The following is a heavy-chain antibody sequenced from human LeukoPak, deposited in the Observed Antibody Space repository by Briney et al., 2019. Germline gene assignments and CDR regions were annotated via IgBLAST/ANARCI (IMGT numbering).Heavy chain of an antibody. V-gene: IGHV3-20*04. CDR3: ARATRRYFDHNDAFDI. CDR1: GFTFDDYG. D-gene: IGHD3-9*01. CDR2: INWNGGST. J-gene: IGHJ3*02. Sequence: GGSLRLSCAASGFTFDDYGMSWVRHAPRKGLEWVSGINWNGGSTGYADSVKGRFTISRDNAKNSLYLQMNSLRAEDTALYYCARATRRYFDHNDAFDIWGQGTMVTVSS.